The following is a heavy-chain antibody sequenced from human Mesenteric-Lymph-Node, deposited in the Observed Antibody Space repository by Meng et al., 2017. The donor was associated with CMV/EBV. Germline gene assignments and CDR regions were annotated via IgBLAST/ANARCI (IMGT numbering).Heavy chain of an antibody. J-gene: IGHJ6*02. Sequence: ASVKVSCKASGYTFTDYYIHWVRQAPGQGLEWMGWINPNSGGRNYAQKFQGRVTMTRDTSISTAYMELSRLRSDDTAVYYCARDGSANFWSGIGVYGMDVWGQGTTVTVSS. CDR2: INPNSGGR. CDR3: ARDGSANFWSGIGVYGMDV. D-gene: IGHD3-3*01. V-gene: IGHV1-2*02. CDR1: GYTFTDYY.